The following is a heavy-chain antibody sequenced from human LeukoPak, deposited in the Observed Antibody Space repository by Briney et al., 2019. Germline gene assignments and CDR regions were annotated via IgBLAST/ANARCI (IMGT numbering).Heavy chain of an antibody. V-gene: IGHV1-69*01. CDR1: GGTFSSYA. J-gene: IGHJ4*02. CDR3: ARVSIAARTALEEIDY. Sequence: SSVKVSCKASGGTFSSYAISWVRQAPGQGLEWMGGIIPIFGTANYAQKFQGRVTITADESTSTAYMELSSLRSEDTAVYYCARVSIAARTALEEIDYWGQGTLVTVSS. CDR2: IIPIFGTA. D-gene: IGHD6-6*01.